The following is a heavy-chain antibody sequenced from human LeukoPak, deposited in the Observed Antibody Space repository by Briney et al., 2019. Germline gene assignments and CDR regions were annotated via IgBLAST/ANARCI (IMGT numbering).Heavy chain of an antibody. CDR3: AIQPYYDFWSGDNRFDY. J-gene: IGHJ4*02. CDR1: GGSLSNY. D-gene: IGHD3-3*01. CDR2: IYYSGST. V-gene: IGHV4-59*08. Sequence: SETLSLTCTVSGGSLSNYWSWIRQPPGKGLEWIGYIYYSGSTYYNPSLKSRVTISVDTSKNQFSLKLSSVTAADTAVYYCAIQPYYDFWSGDNRFDYWGQGTLVTVSS.